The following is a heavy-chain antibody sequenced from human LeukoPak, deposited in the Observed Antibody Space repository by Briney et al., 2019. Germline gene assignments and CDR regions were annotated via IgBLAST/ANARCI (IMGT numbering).Heavy chain of an antibody. CDR3: ARKGRGSSSSFDY. Sequence: PSETLSLTCAVYGGSISGYYWSWIRQPPGKGLEWIGEINHSGSTNYNPSLKSRVTISVDTSKNQFSLKLSSVTAADTAVYYCARKGRGSSSSFDYWGQGTLVTVSS. D-gene: IGHD6-6*01. V-gene: IGHV4-34*01. CDR1: GGSISGYY. CDR2: INHSGST. J-gene: IGHJ4*02.